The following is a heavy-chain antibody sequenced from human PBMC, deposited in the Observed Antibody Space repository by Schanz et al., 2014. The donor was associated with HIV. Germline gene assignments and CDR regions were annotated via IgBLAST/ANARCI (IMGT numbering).Heavy chain of an antibody. CDR2: LSGSGGNT. CDR1: GFTFSSYA. J-gene: IGHJ6*02. V-gene: IGHV3-23*04. Sequence: VQLVESGGGVVQPGRSLRLSCAASGFTFSSYAMSWVRQAPGKGLEWVSALSGSGGNTYYADSVKGRFTISRDNSKNTLYLQMNSLRAEDTAVYYCARDWRPNYDFWSGSIGVIGMDVWGQGTTVTVSS. D-gene: IGHD3-3*01. CDR3: ARDWRPNYDFWSGSIGVIGMDV.